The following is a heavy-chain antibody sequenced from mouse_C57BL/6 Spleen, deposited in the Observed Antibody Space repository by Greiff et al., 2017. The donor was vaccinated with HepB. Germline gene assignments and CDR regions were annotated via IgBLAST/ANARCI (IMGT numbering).Heavy chain of an antibody. V-gene: IGHV1-55*01. CDR1: GYTFTSYW. CDR2: IYPGSGST. CDR3: ARKGVGATPYWYFDV. D-gene: IGHD1-1*01. Sequence: QVQLQQPGAELVKPGASVKMSCKASGYTFTSYWITWVKQRPGQGLEWIGDIYPGSGSTNYNEKFKSKATLTVDTSSSTAYMQLSSLTSEDSAVYYCARKGVGATPYWYFDVWGTGTTVTVSS. J-gene: IGHJ1*03.